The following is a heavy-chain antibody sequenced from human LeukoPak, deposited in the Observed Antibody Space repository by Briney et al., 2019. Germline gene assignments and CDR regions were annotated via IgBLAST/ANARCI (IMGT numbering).Heavy chain of an antibody. V-gene: IGHV1-46*01. J-gene: IGHJ4*02. Sequence: ASVKVSCKASGYTFTSYYMHWVRQAPGQGLEWMGIINPSGGSTSYAQKFQGRVTMTRDTSTSTVYMELSSLRSEDTAVYYCARDLTGGSSPRYYFDYWGQGTLVTVSS. D-gene: IGHD1-26*01. CDR3: ARDLTGGSSPRYYFDY. CDR2: INPSGGST. CDR1: GYTFTSYY.